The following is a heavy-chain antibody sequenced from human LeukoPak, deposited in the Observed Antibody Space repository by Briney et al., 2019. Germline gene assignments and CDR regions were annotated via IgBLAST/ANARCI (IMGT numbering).Heavy chain of an antibody. J-gene: IGHJ6*02. CDR3: ARAGLRFFDWSQNYYYAMDV. CDR1: GGSFSDYY. Sequence: SETLSLTCAVSGGSFSDYYWSWIRQPPGKGLEWIGEINHRGTTNYIPSLKSRVTISVDTSNNRFSLKLSSLTAADTAVYYCARAGLRFFDWSQNYYYAMDVWGQGTTVTVSS. CDR2: INHRGTT. V-gene: IGHV4-34*01. D-gene: IGHD3-9*01.